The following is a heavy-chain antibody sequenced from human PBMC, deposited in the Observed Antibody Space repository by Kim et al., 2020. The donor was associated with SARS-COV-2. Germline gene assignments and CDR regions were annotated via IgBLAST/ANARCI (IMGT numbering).Heavy chain of an antibody. CDR1: GGSISSGGYS. CDR3: ARRTTVVTLPLDYYYYMDV. J-gene: IGHJ6*03. D-gene: IGHD4-17*01. CDR2: IYHSGST. Sequence: SETLSLTCAVSGGSISSGGYSWSWIRQPPGKGLEWIGYIYHSGSTYYNPSLKSRVTISVDRSKNQFSLKLSSVTAADTAVYYCARRTTVVTLPLDYYYYMDVWGKGTTVTVSS. V-gene: IGHV4-30-2*01.